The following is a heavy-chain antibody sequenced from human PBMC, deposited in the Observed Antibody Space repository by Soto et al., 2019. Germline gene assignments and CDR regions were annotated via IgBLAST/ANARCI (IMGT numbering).Heavy chain of an antibody. CDR3: ARGGCFGVLSMAHDASHF. V-gene: IGHV4-31*03. CDR1: GCAISSGGYY. Sequence: SENLSLTFTVPGCAISSGGYYWGWIRQHPGKGLEWIGYIYYSGSTYYNPSLKSRVTISVDTSKNQFSLKLSSVTAADTAVYYCARGGCFGVLSMAHDASHFWGQATMVT. D-gene: IGHD3-3*01. J-gene: IGHJ3*01. CDR2: IYYSGST.